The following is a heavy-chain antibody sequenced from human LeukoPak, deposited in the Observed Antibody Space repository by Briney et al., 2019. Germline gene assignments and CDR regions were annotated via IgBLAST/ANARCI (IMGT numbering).Heavy chain of an antibody. Sequence: ASVKVSCKASGYTFTSYGISWARQAPGQGLEWMGWISAYNGNTNYAQKLQGRVTMTTDTSTSTAYMELRSLRSDDTAVYYCARVIAAPLYYYYYGMDVWGQGTTVTVSS. J-gene: IGHJ6*02. V-gene: IGHV1-18*01. CDR3: ARVIAAPLYYYYYGMDV. CDR2: ISAYNGNT. CDR1: GYTFTSYG. D-gene: IGHD6-13*01.